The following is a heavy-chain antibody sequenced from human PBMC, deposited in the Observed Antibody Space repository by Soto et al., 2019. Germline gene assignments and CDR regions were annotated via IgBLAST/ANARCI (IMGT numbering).Heavy chain of an antibody. J-gene: IGHJ3*02. V-gene: IGHV1-69*02. CDR2: IIPILGIA. D-gene: IGHD5-18*01. CDR3: ARGGVDTAMVDAFDI. Sequence: ASVKVSCKASGGTFSSYTISWVRQAPGQGLEWMGRIIPILGIANYAQKFQGRVTITADKSTSTAYMELSSLRSEDTAVYYCARGGVDTAMVDAFDIWGQGTMVTVSS. CDR1: GGTFSSYT.